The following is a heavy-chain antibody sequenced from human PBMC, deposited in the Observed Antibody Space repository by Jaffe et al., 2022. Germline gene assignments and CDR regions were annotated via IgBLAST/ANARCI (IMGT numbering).Heavy chain of an antibody. V-gene: IGHV4-39*01. CDR3: ARQSGIWSGYYTGIDY. Sequence: QLQLQESGPGLVKPSETLSLTCTVSGGSISSSSYYWGWIRQPPGKGLEWIGSIYYSGSTYYNPSLKSRVTISVDTSKNQFSLKLSSVTAADTAVYYCARQSGIWSGYYTGIDYWGQGTLVTVSS. J-gene: IGHJ4*02. CDR1: GGSISSSSYY. D-gene: IGHD3-3*01. CDR2: IYYSGST.